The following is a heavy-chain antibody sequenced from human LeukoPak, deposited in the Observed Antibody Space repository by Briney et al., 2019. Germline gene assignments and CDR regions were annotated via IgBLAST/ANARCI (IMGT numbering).Heavy chain of an antibody. CDR2: ISGSGGDT. D-gene: IGHD1-26*01. V-gene: IGHV3-23*01. CDR3: AKDDGNYSNFDY. Sequence: GGSLRLSCAASGFTFSSYAMSWVRQAPGKGLEWVSAISGSGGDTYYADSLKGRFTISRDNSKNTLYLQMNSLRAEDTAVYYCAKDDGNYSNFDYWGQGTLVTVSS. J-gene: IGHJ4*02. CDR1: GFTFSSYA.